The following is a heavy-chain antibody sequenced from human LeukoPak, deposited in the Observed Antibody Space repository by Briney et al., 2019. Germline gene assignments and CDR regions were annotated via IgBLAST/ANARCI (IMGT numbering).Heavy chain of an antibody. J-gene: IGHJ4*02. CDR3: AKTPYSSSWYYFDY. CDR1: GFTFSSYA. Sequence: PGGSLRLSCAASGFTFSSYAMGWVRQAPGKGLEWVSAISGSGGSTYYADSVKGRFTISRDNSKNTLYLQMNSLRAEDMAVYYCAKTPYSSSWYYFDYWGQGTLVTVSS. D-gene: IGHD6-13*01. V-gene: IGHV3-23*01. CDR2: ISGSGGST.